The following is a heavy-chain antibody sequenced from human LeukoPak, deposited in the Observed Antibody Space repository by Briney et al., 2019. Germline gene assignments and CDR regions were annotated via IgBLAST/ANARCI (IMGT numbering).Heavy chain of an antibody. J-gene: IGHJ3*02. V-gene: IGHV4-59*08. D-gene: IGHD5-18*01. CDR2: ISYSGST. CDR1: GGSISTYY. Sequence: PSETLSLTCTVSGGSISTYYWSWIRQPPGKGLEWIAYISYSGSTNYNPSLKSRVTISVDTSKNQFSLKLNSVTAADTAVYFCARNGYSYGFDIWGQGTMFTVSS. CDR3: ARNGYSYGFDI.